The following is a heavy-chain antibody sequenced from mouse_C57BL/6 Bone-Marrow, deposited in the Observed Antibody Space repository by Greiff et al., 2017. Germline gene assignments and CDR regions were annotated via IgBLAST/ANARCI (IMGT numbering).Heavy chain of an antibody. J-gene: IGHJ4*01. D-gene: IGHD1-1*01. V-gene: IGHV5-6*01. CDR2: ISSGGSST. CDR3: ARLGDGREAMDC. Sequence: EVQLVESGGDLVKPGGSLKLSCAASGFTFSSYGMSWVRQTPDKRLEWVATISSGGSSTYYPDSVKGRFTISRDNAKHTLYLQMSRLKSEYTALYNWARLGDGREAMDCWGKGTSVTASS. CDR1: GFTFSSYG.